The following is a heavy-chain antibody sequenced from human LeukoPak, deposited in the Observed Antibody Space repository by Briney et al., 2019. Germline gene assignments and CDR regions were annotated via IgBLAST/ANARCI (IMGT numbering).Heavy chain of an antibody. V-gene: IGHV4-39*07. CDR3: ARDSITGTMSFDY. Sequence: PSETLSLTCTVSGGSISSSSYYWGWIRQPPGKGLEWIGSIYYSGSTYYNPSLKSRVTISVDTSKNQFSLKLSSVTAADTAVYYCARDSITGTMSFDYWGQGTLVTVSS. D-gene: IGHD1-20*01. CDR2: IYYSGST. CDR1: GGSISSSSYY. J-gene: IGHJ4*02.